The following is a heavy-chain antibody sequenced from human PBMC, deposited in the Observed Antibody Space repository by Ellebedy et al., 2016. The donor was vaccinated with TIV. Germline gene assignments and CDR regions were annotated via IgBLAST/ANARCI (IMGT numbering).Heavy chain of an antibody. CDR1: GGSISRSSFH. J-gene: IGHJ4*02. CDR2: IYYTGST. V-gene: IGHV4-39*01. CDR3: AKHGSQWLPLDH. D-gene: IGHD6-19*01. Sequence: SETLSLTCTVSGGSISRSSFHWGWIRQPPGKGLEWIGNIYYTGSTYYNPSLTSQATLSVDTSKNQFSLMLSSVTAADTAVYYCAKHGSQWLPLDHWGQGTLVTVSA.